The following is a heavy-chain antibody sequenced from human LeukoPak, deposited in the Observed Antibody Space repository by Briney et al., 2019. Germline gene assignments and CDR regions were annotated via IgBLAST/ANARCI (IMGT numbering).Heavy chain of an antibody. D-gene: IGHD3-10*01. CDR3: ARGRYYGSGSYYSLHPTEYFQH. J-gene: IGHJ1*01. CDR2: INHSGST. V-gene: IGHV4-34*01. Sequence: SETLSLTCAVYGGSFSGYYWSWIRQPPGKGLEWIGEINHSGSTNYNPSLKSRVTISVDTSKSQFSLKLSSVTAADTAVYYCARGRYYGSGSYYSLHPTEYFQHWGQGTLVTVSS. CDR1: GGSFSGYY.